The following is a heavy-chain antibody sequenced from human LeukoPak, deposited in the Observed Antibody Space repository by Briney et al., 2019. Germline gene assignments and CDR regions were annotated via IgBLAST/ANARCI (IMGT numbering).Heavy chain of an antibody. CDR3: AKIPRTWLRFPYFDY. J-gene: IGHJ4*02. Sequence: GGSLRLSCAASAFTFSNYTMHWVRQAPGKGLEWVAVISYDGSNKYYADSVKGRFTISRDNSKNTLYLQMNSLRGEDTAVYYCAKIPRTWLRFPYFDYWGQGTLVTVSS. V-gene: IGHV3-30-3*02. CDR2: ISYDGSNK. D-gene: IGHD5-12*01. CDR1: AFTFSNYT.